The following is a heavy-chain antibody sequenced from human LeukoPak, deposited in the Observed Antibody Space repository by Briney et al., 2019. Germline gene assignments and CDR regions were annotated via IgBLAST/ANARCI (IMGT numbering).Heavy chain of an antibody. CDR1: GDSFTKYY. J-gene: IGHJ4*02. CDR2: INPSDGST. D-gene: IGHD2-15*01. Sequence: RASVKVSCKASGDSFTKYYMHWVRQAPGQGPEWMGIINPSDGSTTYTQKFQGRVTMTTDTSTSTVNMELSSLRSEDTAVYYCAPSVRSGGSYYFDYWGQGTLVTVSS. V-gene: IGHV1-46*01. CDR3: APSVRSGGSYYFDY.